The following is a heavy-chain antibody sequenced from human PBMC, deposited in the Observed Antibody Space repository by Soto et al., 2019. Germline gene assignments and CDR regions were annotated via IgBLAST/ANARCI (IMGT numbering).Heavy chain of an antibody. CDR3: ARDLKEYCSDGKCNWFDP. Sequence: SETLSLTCTVSGGSISSGEYYWTWIRQPPGKGLEWIGYISYSGSTDYNPSLKSRVTISFDASKNQISLQVRSATAADAAVYYCARDLKEYCSDGKCNWFDPWGQGTLVTVSS. D-gene: IGHD2-15*01. CDR2: ISYSGST. J-gene: IGHJ5*02. CDR1: GGSISSGEYY. V-gene: IGHV4-61*08.